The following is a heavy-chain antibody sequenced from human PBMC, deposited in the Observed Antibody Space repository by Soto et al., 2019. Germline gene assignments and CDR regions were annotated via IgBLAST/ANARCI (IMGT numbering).Heavy chain of an antibody. Sequence: EVQLLESGGGLVQPGGSLRLSCAASGFTFSSYAMSWVRQAPGKGLEWVSAISGSGGSTYYADSVKGRFTISRDNSKNTLYLQMNSLRAEDTAVYFCAKASGWFGEFDYWGQGTLVTVSS. J-gene: IGHJ4*02. CDR2: ISGSGGST. CDR1: GFTFSSYA. D-gene: IGHD3-10*01. V-gene: IGHV3-23*01. CDR3: AKASGWFGEFDY.